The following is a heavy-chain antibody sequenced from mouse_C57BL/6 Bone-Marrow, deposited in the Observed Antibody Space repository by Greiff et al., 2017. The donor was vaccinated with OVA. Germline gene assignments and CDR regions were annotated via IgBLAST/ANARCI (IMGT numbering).Heavy chain of an antibody. CDR3: SRWLLGPSTPWFAY. CDR1: GFTFSNYW. D-gene: IGHD2-3*01. Sequence: EVQGVESGGGLVQPGGSMKLSCVASGFTFSNYWMNWVRQSPEKGLEWVAQIRLKSDNYATHYAESVKGRFTISRDDSKSSVYLQMNNLRAEDTGIYYCSRWLLGPSTPWFAYWGQGTLVTVSA. J-gene: IGHJ3*01. CDR2: IRLKSDNYAT. V-gene: IGHV6-3*01.